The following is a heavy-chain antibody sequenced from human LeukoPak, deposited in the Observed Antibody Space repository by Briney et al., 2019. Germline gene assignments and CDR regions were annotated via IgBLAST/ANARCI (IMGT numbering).Heavy chain of an antibody. CDR1: GYTLTDYY. V-gene: IGHV1-2*02. CDR3: ARVRRYYYGMDV. CDR2: MNPNSGDT. J-gene: IGHJ6*02. Sequence: ASVKVSCKASGYTLTDYYIHWVRQAPGQGLEWMGWMNPNSGDTNSAQSFQGRVTMTRETSISTAYMELSRLRFDDTAVYYCARVRRYYYGMDVWGQETTVTV.